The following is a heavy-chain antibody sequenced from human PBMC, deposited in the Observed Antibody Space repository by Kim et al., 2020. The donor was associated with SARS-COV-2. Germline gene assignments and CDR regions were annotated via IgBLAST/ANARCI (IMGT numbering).Heavy chain of an antibody. J-gene: IGHJ4*02. V-gene: IGHV4-31*02. CDR3: ARDLSLHYFDY. CDR2: T. D-gene: IGHD3-16*02. Sequence: TYYNPSLKSRVTISVDTSKNQFSLKLSSVTAADTAVYYCARDLSLHYFDYWGQGTLVTVSS.